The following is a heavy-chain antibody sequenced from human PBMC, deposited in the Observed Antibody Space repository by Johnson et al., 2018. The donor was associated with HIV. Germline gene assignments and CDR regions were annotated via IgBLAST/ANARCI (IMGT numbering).Heavy chain of an antibody. D-gene: IGHD1-26*01. V-gene: IGHV3-30*04. CDR2: ISYDGSNK. J-gene: IGHJ3*02. CDR1: GFTFSSYA. CDR3: ATGLVGATGAFDI. Sequence: VQLVESGGGVVQPGRSLRLSCAASGFTFSSYAMHWVRQAPGKGLEWVAIISYDGSNKYYADSVKGRFTISRDNSKNTLYLQMNSLRAGDTAVYYCATGLVGATGAFDIWGQGTMVTVSS.